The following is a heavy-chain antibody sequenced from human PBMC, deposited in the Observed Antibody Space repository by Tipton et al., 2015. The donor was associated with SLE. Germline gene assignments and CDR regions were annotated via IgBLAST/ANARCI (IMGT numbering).Heavy chain of an antibody. J-gene: IGHJ4*02. V-gene: IGHV4-59*01. CDR2: IYYSGST. CDR1: GGSISSCY. Sequence: TLSLTCTVSGGSISSCYWSWIRQPPGKGLEWIGYIYYSGSTNYNPSLKSRVTISVDTSKNQFSLKLSSVTAEDTAVYYCARASNYDILTGYSVPDYWGQGTLVTVSS. D-gene: IGHD3-9*01. CDR3: ARASNYDILTGYSVPDY.